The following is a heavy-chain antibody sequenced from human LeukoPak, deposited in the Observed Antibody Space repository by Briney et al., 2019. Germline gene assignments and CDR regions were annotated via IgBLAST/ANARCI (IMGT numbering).Heavy chain of an antibody. CDR1: GYTLTSYD. CDR3: ARGRGSSWYWFDP. V-gene: IGHV1-8*01. D-gene: IGHD6-13*01. CDR2: MNPNSGNT. Sequence: RASVKVSCKASGYTLTSYDINWVRQATGQGLEWMGWMNPNSGNTGYAQKFQGRVTMTRNTSISTAYMELSSLRSEDTAVYYCARGRGSSWYWFDPWGQGTLVTVSS. J-gene: IGHJ5*02.